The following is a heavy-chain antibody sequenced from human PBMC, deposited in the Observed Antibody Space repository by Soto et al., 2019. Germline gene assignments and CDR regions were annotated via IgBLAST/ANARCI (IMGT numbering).Heavy chain of an antibody. J-gene: IGHJ4*02. Sequence: GASVKLSCKASGYTFTSYGISWVRQAPRQGLEWMGWISAYNGNTNYAQKLQGRVTMTTDTSTSTAYMELRSLRSDDTAVYYCARDEAPYGDYVRGYFDYWGQGTLVTVSS. CDR3: ARDEAPYGDYVRGYFDY. CDR2: ISAYNGNT. CDR1: GYTFTSYG. V-gene: IGHV1-18*01. D-gene: IGHD4-17*01.